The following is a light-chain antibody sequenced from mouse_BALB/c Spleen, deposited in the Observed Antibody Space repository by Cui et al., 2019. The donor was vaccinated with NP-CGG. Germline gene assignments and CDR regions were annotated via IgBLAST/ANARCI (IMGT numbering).Light chain of an antibody. CDR1: TGAVTTSNY. V-gene: IGLV1*01. CDR2: DTN. Sequence: QAVVTQESALTTSPGETVTLTCRSSTGAVTTSNYANWVQEKPYHLFTGLIGDTNNRAPGVPARFSGSLIGDKAALTITGAQTEDEAIYFCALWYSNHWVFGGGTKLTVL. J-gene: IGLJ1*01. CDR3: ALWYSNHWV.